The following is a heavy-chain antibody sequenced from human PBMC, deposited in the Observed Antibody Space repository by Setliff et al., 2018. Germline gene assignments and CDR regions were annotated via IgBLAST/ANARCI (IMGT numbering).Heavy chain of an antibody. D-gene: IGHD3-9*01. Sequence: ASVKVSCKASAKTFTAYYVHWVRQAPGQGLEWMGWINPNSGGTNYAQKFQGRVTMAWDTSISTAYMDLSRLTSDDTATYDCAGVDVLTASPFWGQGTLVTVSS. CDR3: AGVDVLTASPF. J-gene: IGHJ4*02. V-gene: IGHV1-2*02. CDR1: AKTFTAYY. CDR2: INPNSGGT.